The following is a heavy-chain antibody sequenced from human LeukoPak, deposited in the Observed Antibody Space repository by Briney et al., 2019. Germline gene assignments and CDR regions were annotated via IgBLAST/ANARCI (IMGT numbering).Heavy chain of an antibody. V-gene: IGHV3-21*01. D-gene: IGHD5-18*01. CDR3: ARSVTGSAMAAYYFDY. Sequence: KPGGSLRLSCAASGFTFSSYSMNWVRQAPGKGLEWVSSISSSSSYIYYADSVKGRFTISRDNAKNSLYLQMNSLRAEDTAVYYCARSVTGSAMAAYYFDYWGQGTLVTVSS. CDR2: ISSSSSYI. CDR1: GFTFSSYS. J-gene: IGHJ4*02.